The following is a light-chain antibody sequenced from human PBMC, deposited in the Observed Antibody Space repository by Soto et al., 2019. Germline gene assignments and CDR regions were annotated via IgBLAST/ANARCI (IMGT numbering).Light chain of an antibody. CDR1: QSVSSSF. V-gene: IGKV3D-20*02. Sequence: EIVLTQSPGTLSLSPGERSTLCCISSQSVSSSFLAWYQQKPGQAPRLLIYDASNRATGIPARFSGSGSGTDFTLTISSLEPEDFAVYYCQQRSNWPRITFGQGTRLEIK. CDR2: DAS. CDR3: QQRSNWPRIT. J-gene: IGKJ5*01.